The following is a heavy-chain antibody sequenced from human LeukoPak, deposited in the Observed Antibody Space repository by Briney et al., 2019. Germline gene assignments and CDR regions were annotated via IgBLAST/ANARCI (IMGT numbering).Heavy chain of an antibody. CDR3: GRDLNGDLDY. J-gene: IGHJ4*02. Sequence: PGRSLRLSCAASGFTFNIYWMHWVRQAPGKGLVWVSRIGTDGSSTAYADSVKGRFTVSRDNAKNTLYLQLSSLRPEDTAVYYCGRDLNGDLDYWGQGTLVTVSS. V-gene: IGHV3-74*01. D-gene: IGHD4-17*01. CDR1: GFTFNIYW. CDR2: IGTDGSST.